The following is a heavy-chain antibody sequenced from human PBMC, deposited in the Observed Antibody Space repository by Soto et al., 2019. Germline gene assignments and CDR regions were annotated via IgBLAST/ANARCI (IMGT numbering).Heavy chain of an antibody. Sequence: PSETLSLTCAVYGGSFSGYQLTWIRQPPGKGLEWIGEINHRGSTNLNPSLGSRVTFLVDTSKNQFSLKLRSVTAADTAVYYCARGRQVAPSALFRRAGDYSLDVWGQGTTVTVS. CDR1: GGSFSGYQ. CDR2: INHRGST. V-gene: IGHV4-34*01. CDR3: ARGRQVAPSALFRRAGDYSLDV. D-gene: IGHD2-2*01. J-gene: IGHJ6*02.